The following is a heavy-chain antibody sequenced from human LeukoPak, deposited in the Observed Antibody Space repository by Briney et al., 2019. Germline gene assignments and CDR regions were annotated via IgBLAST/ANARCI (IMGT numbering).Heavy chain of an antibody. CDR2: IYYGGST. J-gene: IGHJ6*02. CDR3: ARDGRVAVAGFYYYYGMDV. Sequence: SETLSLTCTVSGGSISTYYWSWIRQPPGKGLEWIGYIYYGGSTNYNPSLKSRVTISVDTSKNQFSLKLSSVTAADTAMYYCARDGRVAVAGFYYYYGMDVWGQGTTVTVSS. V-gene: IGHV4-59*01. D-gene: IGHD6-19*01. CDR1: GGSISTYY.